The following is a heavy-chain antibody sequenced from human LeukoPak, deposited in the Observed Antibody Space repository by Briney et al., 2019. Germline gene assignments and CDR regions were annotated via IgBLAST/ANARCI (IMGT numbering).Heavy chain of an antibody. CDR3: ARDRTDNIVVVPAAY. V-gene: IGHV1-69*01. CDR2: IIPIFGTA. D-gene: IGHD2-2*01. CDR1: GFTFSSYA. J-gene: IGHJ4*02. Sequence: GRSLRPSCAASGFTFSSYAISWVRQAPGQGLEWVGGIIPIFGTANYAQKSQGRVTITADESTSTAYMELSSLRSEDTAVYYCARDRTDNIVVVPAAYWGQGTLVTVSS.